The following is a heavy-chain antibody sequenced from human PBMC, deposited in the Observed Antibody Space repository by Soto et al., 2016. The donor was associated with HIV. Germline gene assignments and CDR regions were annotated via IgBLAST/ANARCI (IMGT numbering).Heavy chain of an antibody. CDR3: VRDENYYEAYGMDV. CDR2: ICSGGNT. CDR1: GFTVSNNY. V-gene: IGHV3-66*01. J-gene: IGHJ6*02. Sequence: EVQLVESGGGLVQPGGSLRLSCAASGFTVSNNYMSWVRQAPGKGLEWVSVICSGGNTYYADSVKGRFIISRDNSKNTLYLQMNSLRAEDTAVYYCVRDENYYEAYGMDVWGQGTTVTVSS. D-gene: IGHD3-22*01.